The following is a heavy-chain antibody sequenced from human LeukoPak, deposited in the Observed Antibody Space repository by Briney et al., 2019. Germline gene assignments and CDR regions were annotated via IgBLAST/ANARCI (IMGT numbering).Heavy chain of an antibody. CDR3: AREADIVLMVYDY. D-gene: IGHD2-8*01. CDR2: IKQDGSEK. CDR1: GFTFSSYW. J-gene: IGHJ4*02. Sequence: PGGSLRLSCAASGFTFSSYWMSWVRQAPGKGLEWVANIKQDGSEKYYVDSAKGRFTISRDNAKNSLYLQMNSLRAEDTAVYYCAREADIVLMVYDYWGQGTLVTVSS. V-gene: IGHV3-7*01.